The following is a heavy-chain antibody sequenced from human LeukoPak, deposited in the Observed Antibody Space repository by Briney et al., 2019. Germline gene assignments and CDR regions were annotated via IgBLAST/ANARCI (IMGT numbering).Heavy chain of an antibody. CDR3: AKDNWVIVVVPAASSG. J-gene: IGHJ4*02. CDR2: ISFDGSNK. D-gene: IGHD2-2*01. CDR1: AFTFSSYA. Sequence: GGSLRLSCAASAFTFSSYAMHWVRQAPGNGLEWVAVISFDGSNKYYADSVKGRFTISRDNSKNTLYLQMNSLRAEDTAVYYCAKDNWVIVVVPAASSGWGQGTLVTVSS. V-gene: IGHV3-30-3*01.